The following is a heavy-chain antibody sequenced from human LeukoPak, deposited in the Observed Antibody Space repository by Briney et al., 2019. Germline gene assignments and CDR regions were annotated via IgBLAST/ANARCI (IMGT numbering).Heavy chain of an antibody. V-gene: IGHV3-53*01. Sequence: GGSLRLSCGVSGFIVSRNYMSWVRHGPGRGLEWVSIIYTGGDTYYADSPKGRFTISRDNSNNTLYLQMNTLRAEDTGMYYCARDRRYSSSWYFWNWGQGTLVTVSS. CDR3: ARDRRYSSSWYFWN. CDR2: IYTGGDT. CDR1: GFIVSRNY. D-gene: IGHD6-13*01. J-gene: IGHJ4*02.